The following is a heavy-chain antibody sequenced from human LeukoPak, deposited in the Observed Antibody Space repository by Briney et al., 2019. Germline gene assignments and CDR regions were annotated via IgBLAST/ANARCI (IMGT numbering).Heavy chain of an antibody. J-gene: IGHJ4*02. CDR3: ARWEIRGTAHQLDY. CDR2: IREDGSQK. CDR1: GFTLSNHW. Sequence: GGSLRLSCAASGFTLSNHWMSWVRQAPGKGLEWVANIREDGSQKYYLDSVKGRFTISRDNAKNSMYLQMNSLRAEDTAVYYCARWEIRGTAHQLDYWGQGTLVTVSS. V-gene: IGHV3-7*01. D-gene: IGHD1-7*01.